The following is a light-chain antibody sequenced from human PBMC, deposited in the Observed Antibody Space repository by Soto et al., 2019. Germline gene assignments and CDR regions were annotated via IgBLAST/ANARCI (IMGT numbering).Light chain of an antibody. CDR1: NSNIGAGYD. V-gene: IGLV1-40*01. J-gene: IGLJ1*01. CDR3: QSSDRTLDARYV. Sequence: QSVLTQPPSVSGAPGQRVTISCTGSNSNIGAGYDVHWYQHRPGTAPKLLVFGNSNRPSGVPVPDRFSGSRSGTSASLTIPGPQAEDEGDYYCQSSDRTLDARYVFRTATTVTVL. CDR2: GNS.